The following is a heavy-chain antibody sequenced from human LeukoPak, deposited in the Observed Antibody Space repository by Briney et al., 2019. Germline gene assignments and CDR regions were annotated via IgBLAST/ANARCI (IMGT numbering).Heavy chain of an antibody. Sequence: GGSLRLSCEASGFTFNTYIMNWARQAPRKRLEWVSSIDSSGGYMFYADSVKGRFIISRDNAKDSLYLQMNSLRVEDTAVYYCLRGDRRDYWGQGTLVTVSS. CDR2: IDSSGGYM. V-gene: IGHV3-21*06. J-gene: IGHJ4*02. CDR3: LRGDRRDY. CDR1: GFTFNTYI.